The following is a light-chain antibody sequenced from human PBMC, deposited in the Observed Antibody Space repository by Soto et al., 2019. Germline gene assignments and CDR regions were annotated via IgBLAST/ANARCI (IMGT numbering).Light chain of an antibody. Sequence: DIQMTQSPSNLSASVGGRVTITCRASQGISSRLIWYEKKPGKAPELLIYDASSLESGVPSMFSVSGSETEVTLTINSLTPEDFAPYDCQQYNSYSWTLGQETVVDIK. CDR2: DAS. V-gene: IGKV1-5*01. CDR1: QGISSR. CDR3: QQYNSYSWT. J-gene: IGKJ1*01.